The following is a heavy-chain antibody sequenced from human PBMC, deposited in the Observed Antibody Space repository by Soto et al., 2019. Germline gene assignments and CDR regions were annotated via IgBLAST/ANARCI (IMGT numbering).Heavy chain of an antibody. CDR2: INAGNGNT. J-gene: IGHJ4*02. D-gene: IGHD3-9*01. CDR1: GYPFTSYA. Sequence: ASVKVSCTASGYPFTSYAMHWVRQAPGQRLEWMGWINAGNGNTKYSQKFQGRVTITRDTSASTAYMELSSLRSEDTAVYYCAREGRVDWYAFDYWGQGTLVTVSS. CDR3: AREGRVDWYAFDY. V-gene: IGHV1-3*01.